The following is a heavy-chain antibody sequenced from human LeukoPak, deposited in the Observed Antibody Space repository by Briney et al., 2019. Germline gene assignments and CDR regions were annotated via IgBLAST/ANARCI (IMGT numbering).Heavy chain of an antibody. CDR2: TTHDGMYT. Sequence: PGGSLRLSCAASGFSLWTSGIHWVRQAPGKGLEWLSLTTHDGMYTNYADSVKGRFTISTDTSKNTVYLQMNSLRPEDTAVYYCTKGDGISANPLDPWGQGTLVIVSS. CDR1: GFSLWTSG. J-gene: IGHJ5*02. V-gene: IGHV3-30*18. D-gene: IGHD4-23*01. CDR3: TKGDGISANPLDP.